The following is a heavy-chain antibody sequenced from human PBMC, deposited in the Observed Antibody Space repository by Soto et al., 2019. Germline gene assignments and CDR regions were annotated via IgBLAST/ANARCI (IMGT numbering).Heavy chain of an antibody. V-gene: IGHV4-39*01. CDR3: ARRDSIVGAPLDY. Sequence: SETLSLTCTVSGGSISSSSYYWGWIRQPPGKGLEWIGSIYYSGSTYYNLSLKSRVTISVDTSKNQFSLKLSSVTAADTAVYYCARRDSIVGAPLDYWGQGTLVTVSS. D-gene: IGHD1-26*01. CDR1: GGSISSSSYY. J-gene: IGHJ4*02. CDR2: IYYSGST.